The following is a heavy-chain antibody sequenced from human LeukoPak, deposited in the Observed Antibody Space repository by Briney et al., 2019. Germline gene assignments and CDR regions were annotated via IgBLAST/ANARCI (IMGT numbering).Heavy chain of an antibody. Sequence: SEPLSLTCTVSGGSINTYYWSWIRQPAGKGLEWIGRIYTSGSPNYNPSLKSRVTMSVDTSKNQFSLKLSSVTAADTAVYYCAKGQRVRGVISELYYSDYWGQGTLVTVSS. CDR1: GGSINTYY. D-gene: IGHD3-10*01. CDR3: AKGQRVRGVISELYYSDY. V-gene: IGHV4-4*07. CDR2: IYTSGSP. J-gene: IGHJ4*02.